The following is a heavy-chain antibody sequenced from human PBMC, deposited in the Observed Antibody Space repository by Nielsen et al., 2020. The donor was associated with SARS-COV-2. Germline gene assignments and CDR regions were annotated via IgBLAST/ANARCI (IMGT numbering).Heavy chain of an antibody. D-gene: IGHD3-9*01. CDR1: GYTFTSYY. CDR2: INPSGGST. CDR3: ARGPPVLRYFGHVDY. J-gene: IGHJ4*02. V-gene: IGHV1-46*01. Sequence: ASVKVSCKASGYTFTSYYMHWVRQAPGQGLEWMGIINPSGGSTSYAQKFQGRVTMTRDTSTSTVYMELSSLRSEDTAVYYCARGPPVLRYFGHVDYWGQGILVTVFS.